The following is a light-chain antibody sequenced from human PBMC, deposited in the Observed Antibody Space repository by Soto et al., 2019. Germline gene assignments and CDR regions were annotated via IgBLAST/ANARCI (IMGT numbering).Light chain of an antibody. CDR2: EAS. V-gene: IGKV1-9*01. CDR3: QQVKRDLPLT. Sequence: IQLTQSPPSLSASVGDRVIITCRASQDISNYVAWYQQKAGKAPKVLIYEASTLHSGVPSRFSGSGSGTEFTLTIDSLQPADFATYYCQQVKRDLPLTFGGGTKVEIK. CDR1: QDISNY. J-gene: IGKJ4*01.